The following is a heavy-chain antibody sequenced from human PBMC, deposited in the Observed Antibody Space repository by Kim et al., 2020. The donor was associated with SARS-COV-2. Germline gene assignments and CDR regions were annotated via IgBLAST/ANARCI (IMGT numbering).Heavy chain of an antibody. CDR3: AREGGLGGVYYYYGMDV. Sequence: SETLSLTCTVSGGSISSYYWSWIRQPPGKGLEWIGYIYYSGSTNYNPSLKSRVTISVDTSKNQFSLKLSSVTAADTAVYYCAREGGLGGVYYYYGMDVWGQGTTVTVSS. V-gene: IGHV4-59*13. D-gene: IGHD1-26*01. CDR1: GGSISSYY. CDR2: IYYSGST. J-gene: IGHJ6*02.